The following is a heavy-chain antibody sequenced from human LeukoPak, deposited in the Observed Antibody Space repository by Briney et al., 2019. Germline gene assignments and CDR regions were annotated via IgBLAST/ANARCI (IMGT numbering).Heavy chain of an antibody. CDR1: GFTFSHYW. Sequence: PGGSLRLSCAASGFTFSHYWMHWVRQDPGKGLVWVSRIYNDGSSTSYADSVKGRFTISRDNAKTTLYLQMNSLRAEDTAVYYCARVRGGSGRSYAADAFDIWGQGTMVTVSS. CDR2: IYNDGSST. J-gene: IGHJ3*02. CDR3: ARVRGGSGRSYAADAFDI. D-gene: IGHD1-26*01. V-gene: IGHV3-74*01.